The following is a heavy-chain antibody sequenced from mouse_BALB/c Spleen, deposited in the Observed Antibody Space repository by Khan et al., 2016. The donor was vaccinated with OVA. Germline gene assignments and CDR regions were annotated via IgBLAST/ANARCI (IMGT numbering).Heavy chain of an antibody. CDR2: INPANDGT. CDR1: GYTFTNYV. Sequence: VQLQQPGPELVKPGASVKMSCKASGYTFTNYVIHWVKQKLGQGLEWIGYINPANDGTRFNENFKEKATLTLDKSSSTAYMGLSGLTSEDSAVYYWARSKSNGDFYFAYWGQGTLVTVSA. CDR3: ARSKSNGDFYFAY. D-gene: IGHD4-1*01. J-gene: IGHJ3*01. V-gene: IGHV1S136*01.